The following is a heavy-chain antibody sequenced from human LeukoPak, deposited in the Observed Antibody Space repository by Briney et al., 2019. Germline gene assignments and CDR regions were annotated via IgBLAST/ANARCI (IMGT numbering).Heavy chain of an antibody. CDR1: GFTFSSYS. Sequence: PGGSLRLSCAASGFTFSSYSMNWVRQAPGKGLEWVSSISSSSSYIYYADSVKGRFTIPRDNAKNSLYLQMNSLRAEDTAVYYCARADYYDSSGYYYVPEYFQHWGQGTLVTVSS. CDR3: ARADYYDSSGYYYVPEYFQH. CDR2: ISSSSSYI. J-gene: IGHJ1*01. D-gene: IGHD3-22*01. V-gene: IGHV3-21*01.